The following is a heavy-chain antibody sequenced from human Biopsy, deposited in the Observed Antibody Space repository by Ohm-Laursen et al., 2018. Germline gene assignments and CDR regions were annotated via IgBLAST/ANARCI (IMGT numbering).Heavy chain of an antibody. CDR3: ARVDSGWAPFDK. V-gene: IGHV4-38-2*01. D-gene: IGHD6-19*01. J-gene: IGHJ4*02. Sequence: TLSLTCAVSGYSISSDYRWGWIRQAPGKTLEWLGNIFKDGNTHYNPSLRSRPIISIDTSKNQFSLMMTSVSGADTAVYFCARVDSGWAPFDKWGPGTLVTVSS. CDR1: GYSISSDYR. CDR2: IFKDGNT.